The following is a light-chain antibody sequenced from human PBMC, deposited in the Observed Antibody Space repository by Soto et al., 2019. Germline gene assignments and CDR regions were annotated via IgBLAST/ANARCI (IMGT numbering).Light chain of an antibody. CDR1: QRMSGF. J-gene: IGKJ1*01. V-gene: IGKV1-5*01. Sequence: DIQMTQSPSTLSASVGDRVTITCRASQRMSGFLAWYQQKPGKAPQLLISDASSLESRVPSRFSCGGSGTAFTLTISSLQPEDFATYYCQHYSSNSGTFGPGTKVDIK. CDR2: DAS. CDR3: QHYSSNSGT.